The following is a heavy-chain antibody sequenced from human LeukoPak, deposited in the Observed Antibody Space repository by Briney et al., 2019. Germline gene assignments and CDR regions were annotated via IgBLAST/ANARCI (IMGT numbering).Heavy chain of an antibody. Sequence: SETLSLTCTVSGGSINSSSYYWGWIRQPPGKGLEWIGTIYYTGSTYYQPSLKSRVTISVDTSKNQFSLKLSSVTAADTAIYFCAKGFIGIDYWGQGTLVTVSS. CDR3: AKGFIGIDY. J-gene: IGHJ4*02. CDR1: GGSINSSSYY. CDR2: IYYTGST. D-gene: IGHD1-26*01. V-gene: IGHV4-39*01.